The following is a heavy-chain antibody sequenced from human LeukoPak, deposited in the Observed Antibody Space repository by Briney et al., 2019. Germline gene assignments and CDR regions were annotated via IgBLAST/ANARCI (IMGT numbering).Heavy chain of an antibody. Sequence: PGGSLRLSCAASGFTFSSYEMNWVRQAPGKGLEWVSYISSSGSTIYYADSVKGRFTISRDNAKNSLYLQMNSLRAEDTAVYYCAREWNDDSSGYYSYFDYWGQGTLVTVSS. J-gene: IGHJ4*02. CDR1: GFTFSSYE. CDR3: AREWNDDSSGYYSYFDY. D-gene: IGHD3-22*01. CDR2: ISSSGSTI. V-gene: IGHV3-48*03.